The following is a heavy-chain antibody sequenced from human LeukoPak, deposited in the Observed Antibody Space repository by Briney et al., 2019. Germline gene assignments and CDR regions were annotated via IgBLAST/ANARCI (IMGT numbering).Heavy chain of an antibody. J-gene: IGHJ3*02. CDR3: ARDLSSGWYNDAFDI. CDR2: ISSSSSTI. CDR1: GFTFSDYY. V-gene: IGHV3-11*04. Sequence: GGSLRLSCAASGFTFSDYYMSWIRQAPGKGLEWVSYISSSSSTIYYADSVKGRFTISRDNAKNSLYLQMNSLRAEDTAVYYCARDLSSGWYNDAFDIWGQGTMVTVSS. D-gene: IGHD6-19*01.